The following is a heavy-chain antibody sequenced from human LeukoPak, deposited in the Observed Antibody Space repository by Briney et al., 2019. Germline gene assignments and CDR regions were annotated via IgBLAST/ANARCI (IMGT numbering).Heavy chain of an antibody. CDR1: GFSFSSYW. CDR3: ARDVDANY. J-gene: IGHJ4*02. V-gene: IGHV3-7*01. CDR2: IKQDGGEK. Sequence: GGSLRLSCIASGFSFSSYWMTWVRQAPGKGLEWLANIKQDGGEKYYVDSVKGRFTISRDNAKNSLSLQMNSLRAEDTALYYCARDVDANYWGQGTLVTVSP. D-gene: IGHD5-12*01.